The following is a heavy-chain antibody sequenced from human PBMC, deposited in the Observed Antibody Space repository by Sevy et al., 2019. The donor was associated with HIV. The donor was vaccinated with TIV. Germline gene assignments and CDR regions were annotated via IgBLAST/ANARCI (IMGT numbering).Heavy chain of an antibody. Sequence: GGSLRLSCAASGFTFSSYSMNWVRQAPGKGLEWVSSISSSSSYIYYADSVKGRFTISRDNAKNSLYLQMNSLRAEDTAVYYCARENGLYGDYVFGLHYWGQGTLVTVSS. D-gene: IGHD4-17*01. CDR2: ISSSSSYI. J-gene: IGHJ4*02. V-gene: IGHV3-21*01. CDR1: GFTFSSYS. CDR3: ARENGLYGDYVFGLHY.